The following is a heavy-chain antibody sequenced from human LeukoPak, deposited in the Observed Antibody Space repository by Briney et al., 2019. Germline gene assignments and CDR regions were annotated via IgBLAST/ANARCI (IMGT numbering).Heavy chain of an antibody. D-gene: IGHD3-16*01. CDR1: GFIFSRYA. J-gene: IGHJ5*02. CDR3: ARGGPTSKNWFDP. Sequence: GGSLRLSCAASGFIFSRYAMTWVRQAPGKGLEWVSAIGVIGYDTYYADSVKGRFTISRDNSKNTLYLQMNSPRSEDTAVYYCARGGPTSKNWFDPWGQGTLVTVSS. V-gene: IGHV3-23*01. CDR2: IGVIGYDT.